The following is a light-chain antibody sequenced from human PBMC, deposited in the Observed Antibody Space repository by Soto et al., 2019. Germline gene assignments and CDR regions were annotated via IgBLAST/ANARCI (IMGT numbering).Light chain of an antibody. CDR3: QSYDTSLSGYV. Sequence: QAVVTQPPSVSGAPGQRVTISCTGSSSNIGAGYDVHWYQQLPGAAPKLLIYVNTNRPSGVPDRISGSKSDTSASLAITGLQAEDEADYYCQSYDTSLSGYVFGTGTKLTVL. V-gene: IGLV1-40*01. CDR1: SSNIGAGYD. J-gene: IGLJ1*01. CDR2: VNT.